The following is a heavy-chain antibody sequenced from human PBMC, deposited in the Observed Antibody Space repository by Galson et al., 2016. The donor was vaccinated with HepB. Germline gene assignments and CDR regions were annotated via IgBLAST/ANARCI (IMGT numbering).Heavy chain of an antibody. CDR2: ISSSSNYI. J-gene: IGHJ5*02. CDR1: GFSFSTSG. V-gene: IGHV3-21*01. CDR3: ARDHVGLDH. D-gene: IGHD2-21*01. Sequence: SLRLSCAASGFSFSTSGMSWVRQTPGKGLEWVSSISSSSNYIYYADSVQGRFTISRDNANNSLYLQMNSLRVEDTAVYYCARDHVGLDHWGQGTLVTVSS.